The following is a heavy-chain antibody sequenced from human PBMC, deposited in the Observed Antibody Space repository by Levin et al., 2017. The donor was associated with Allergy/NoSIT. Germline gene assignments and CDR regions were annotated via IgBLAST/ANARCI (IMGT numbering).Heavy chain of an antibody. CDR3: TRLYLDFDY. CDR2: IRSKANSYAT. CDR1: GFTFSGSA. D-gene: IGHD2-2*02. Sequence: GESLKISCAASGFTFSGSAMHWVRQASGKGLEWVGRIRSKANSYATAYAASVKGRFTISRDDSKNTAYLQMNSLKTEDTAVYYCTRLYLDFDYWGQGTLVTVSS. V-gene: IGHV3-73*01. J-gene: IGHJ4*02.